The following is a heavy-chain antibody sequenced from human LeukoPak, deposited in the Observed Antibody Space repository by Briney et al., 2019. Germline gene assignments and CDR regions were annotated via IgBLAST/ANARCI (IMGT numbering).Heavy chain of an antibody. CDR1: GGSISSYY. Sequence: SGTLSLTCTVSGGSISSYYWSWIRQPPGKGLEWIGYIYYSGSTNYNPSLKSRVTISVDTSKNQFSLKLSSVTAADTAVYYCAREVPPIAARPGYFDYWGQGTLVTVSS. V-gene: IGHV4-59*01. CDR3: AREVPPIAARPGYFDY. CDR2: IYYSGST. D-gene: IGHD6-6*01. J-gene: IGHJ4*02.